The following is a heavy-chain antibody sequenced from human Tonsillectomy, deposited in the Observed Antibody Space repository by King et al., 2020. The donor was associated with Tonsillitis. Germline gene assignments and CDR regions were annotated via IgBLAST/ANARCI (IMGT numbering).Heavy chain of an antibody. Sequence: VQLVESGGGLVQPGGSLRLSCAASGFTVSSNYMSCVRQAPGRGLEWVSLIYSGGSTYYADSVKGRFTISRDNSKNTLYLQMNSLRAEDTAVYYCARASETVWGHGTPVTVSS. CDR2: IYSGGST. CDR3: ARASETV. J-gene: IGHJ6*02. V-gene: IGHV3-66*01. CDR1: GFTVSSNY.